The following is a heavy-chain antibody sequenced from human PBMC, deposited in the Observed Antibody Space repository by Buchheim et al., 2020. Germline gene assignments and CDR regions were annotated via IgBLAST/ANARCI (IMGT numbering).Heavy chain of an antibody. CDR1: GFTFSGHG. Sequence: QVQLVESGGGVVQPGRSLRLSCAASGFTFSGHGMHWVRQAPGKGLEWVAIISSDGSSKHYGDSVKGRFTVSRDNSNNTLYLQMESLRAKDTAVYYCASSFHFDYWGQGTL. CDR3: ASSFHFDY. V-gene: IGHV3-33*05. J-gene: IGHJ4*02. CDR2: ISSDGSSK.